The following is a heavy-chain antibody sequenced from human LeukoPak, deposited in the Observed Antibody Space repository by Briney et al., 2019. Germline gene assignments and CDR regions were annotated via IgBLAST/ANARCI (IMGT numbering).Heavy chain of an antibody. J-gene: IGHJ3*02. CDR1: GYTFTGYY. CDR2: INPNSGGT. CDR3: AGENGDYVDAFDI. Sequence: ASVTVSCTASGYTFTGYYMHWVRQAPGQGLEWMGWINPNSGGTNYAQKFQGRVTMTRDTSISTAYMELSRLRSDDTAVYYCAGENGDYVDAFDIWGQGTMVTVSS. V-gene: IGHV1-2*02. D-gene: IGHD4-17*01.